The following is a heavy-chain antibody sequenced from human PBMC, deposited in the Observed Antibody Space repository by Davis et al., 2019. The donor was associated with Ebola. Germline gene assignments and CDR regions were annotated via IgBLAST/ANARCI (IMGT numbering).Heavy chain of an antibody. V-gene: IGHV1-46*01. J-gene: IGHJ6*04. CDR3: ARDQQLNDYYYGMDV. D-gene: IGHD6-13*01. CDR1: GYTFTSYY. Sequence: ASVKVSCKASGYTFTSYYMHWVRQAPGQGLEWMGIINPSGGSTSYAQKFQGRVTMTRDTSTSTAYMELSSLRSEDTAVYYCARDQQLNDYYYGMDVWGKGTTVTVSS. CDR2: INPSGGST.